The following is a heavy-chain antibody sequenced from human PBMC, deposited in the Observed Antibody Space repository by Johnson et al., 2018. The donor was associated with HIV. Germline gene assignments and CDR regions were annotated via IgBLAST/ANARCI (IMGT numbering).Heavy chain of an antibody. D-gene: IGHD3-16*02. Sequence: VQLVESGGGLVQPGRSLRLSCAASGFTFDDYAMHWVRQAPGKGLEWVSGISGSGGSTYYADSVKGRFTISRDNSKNTLYLQMNSLRAEDTAVYYCARDRVITFGGVIGLGAFDIWGQGTMVTVSS. J-gene: IGHJ3*02. CDR3: ARDRVITFGGVIGLGAFDI. V-gene: IGHV3-23*04. CDR1: GFTFDDYA. CDR2: ISGSGGST.